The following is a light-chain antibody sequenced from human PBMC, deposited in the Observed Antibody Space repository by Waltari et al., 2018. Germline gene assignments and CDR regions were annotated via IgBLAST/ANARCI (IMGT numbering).Light chain of an antibody. J-gene: IGLJ3*02. CDR2: EVT. V-gene: IGLV2-8*01. Sequence: QSALTQPPSASGSPGQSVTIPCTGTSVHVGAYNFVSWYHQHPGNAPRLMIYEVTKRPSGVPDRFSGSKSGNTASLTVSGLQAEDEADYYCSSYARNKGWVFGGGTKLTVL. CDR3: SSYARNKGWV. CDR1: SVHVGAYNF.